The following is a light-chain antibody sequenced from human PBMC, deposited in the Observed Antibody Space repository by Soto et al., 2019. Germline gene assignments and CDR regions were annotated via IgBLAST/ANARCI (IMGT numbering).Light chain of an antibody. CDR3: QQYNHWYT. CDR2: KVS. V-gene: IGKV1-5*03. CDR1: ENINTW. Sequence: DIQMTQSPSILSASVGDRVTITCRASENINTWLAWYQHKPGKPPKLLMYKVSTLQSGVPSRFSGSGSGTEFTLTISRLQPDDFATYYCQQYNHWYTFGQGTKLEI. J-gene: IGKJ2*01.